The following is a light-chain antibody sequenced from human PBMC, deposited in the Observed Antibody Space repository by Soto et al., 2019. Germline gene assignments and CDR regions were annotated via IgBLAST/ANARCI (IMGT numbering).Light chain of an antibody. Sequence: EIVMTQSPATLSLSPGERAALSCRASQSINSELAWYHQKPGQPPRLLTYGASTRATGVPARFTGSESGSEFTLTISGLQSEDFAVYYCQQYHNWPLTFGQGTRVEI. CDR2: GAS. V-gene: IGKV3-15*01. CDR3: QQYHNWPLT. J-gene: IGKJ2*01. CDR1: QSINSE.